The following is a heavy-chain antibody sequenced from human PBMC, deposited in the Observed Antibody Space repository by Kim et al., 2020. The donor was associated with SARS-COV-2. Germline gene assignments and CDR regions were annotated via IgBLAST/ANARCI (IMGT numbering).Heavy chain of an antibody. V-gene: IGHV3-9*01. CDR3: AKDGSITIFGVGNYYYYGMDV. J-gene: IGHJ6*02. CDR1: GFTFDDYA. CDR2: ISWNSGSI. Sequence: GGSLRLSCAASGFTFDDYAMHWVRQAPGKGLEWVSGISWNSGSIGYADSVKGRFTISRDNAKNSLYLQMNSLRAEDTALYYCAKDGSITIFGVGNYYYYGMDVWGQGTTVTVSS. D-gene: IGHD3-3*01.